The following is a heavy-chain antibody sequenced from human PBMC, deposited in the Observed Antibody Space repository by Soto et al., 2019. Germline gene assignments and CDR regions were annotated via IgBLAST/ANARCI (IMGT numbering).Heavy chain of an antibody. D-gene: IGHD6-19*01. Sequence: SEPLSLTCSVSGGSISSSTYYWGWIRQPPGKGLEWIGNIYYSGSTYYNPSLKSRVTMSVDTSENQFSLKLTSVTAADTAVYYCAGIAVAGRYWSGELDYWGQGTVVTVS. CDR3: AGIAVAGRYWSGELDY. J-gene: IGHJ4*02. CDR1: GGSISSSTYY. CDR2: IYYSGST. V-gene: IGHV4-39*01.